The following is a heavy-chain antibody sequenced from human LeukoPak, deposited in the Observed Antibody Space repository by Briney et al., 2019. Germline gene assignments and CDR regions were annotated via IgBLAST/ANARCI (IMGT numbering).Heavy chain of an antibody. Sequence: ASVKVSCKASGYTFTSYDINWVRQATGQGLEWMGWMNPNSGNTGYAQKFQGRVTMTRDMSTNTVYMEQSGLTSDDTAVYYCAKDPCTTWTRCFTSGFDPWGQGTLVTVSS. J-gene: IGHJ5*02. CDR2: MNPNSGNT. D-gene: IGHD2-2*01. CDR1: GYTFTSYD. CDR3: AKDPCTTWTRCFTSGFDP. V-gene: IGHV1-8*01.